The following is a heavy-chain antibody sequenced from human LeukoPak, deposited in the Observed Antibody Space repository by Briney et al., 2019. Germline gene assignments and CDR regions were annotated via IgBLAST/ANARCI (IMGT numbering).Heavy chain of an antibody. CDR1: GFTFSIYA. D-gene: IGHD2-15*01. V-gene: IGHV3-23*01. Sequence: PGGSLRPSCAASGFTFSIYAMNWVRQAPGKGLEWISRITGSGESTYYADSVKGRFTISRDNSKNTLYLQMSSLRAEDTALYYCAKQEIAAHDYWGQGTLVSVSS. J-gene: IGHJ4*02. CDR3: AKQEIAAHDY. CDR2: ITGSGEST.